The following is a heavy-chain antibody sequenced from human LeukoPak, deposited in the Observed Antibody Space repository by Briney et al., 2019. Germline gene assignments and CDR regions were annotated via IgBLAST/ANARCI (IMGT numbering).Heavy chain of an antibody. CDR2: IYTSGST. CDR3: ASSGSYFIVTAFDI. CDR1: GGSISSGSYY. V-gene: IGHV4-61*02. D-gene: IGHD1-26*01. Sequence: SETLSLTCTVSGGSISSGSYYWSWIRQPAGKGLEWIGRIYTSGSTNYNPSLKSRVTISVDTSKNQFSLKLSSVTAADTAVYYCASSGSYFIVTAFDIWGQGTMVTVSS. J-gene: IGHJ3*02.